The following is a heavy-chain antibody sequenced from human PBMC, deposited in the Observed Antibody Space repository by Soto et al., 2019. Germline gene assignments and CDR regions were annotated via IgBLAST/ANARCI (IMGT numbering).Heavy chain of an antibody. CDR2: INQDGSEK. CDR3: ARGPGGSNDGTFNY. D-gene: IGHD2-15*01. CDR1: GFTVSIYW. V-gene: IGHV3-7*05. J-gene: IGHJ4*02. Sequence: EVQLVESGGGLVQPGGSLRPSCAASGFTVSIYWMKWVRQTPVKGLEWVANINQDGSEKNYVDSVRGRFTISRDNAKNSLYLQMSSLRAEDTAIYYCARGPGGSNDGTFNYWGQGALVTVSS.